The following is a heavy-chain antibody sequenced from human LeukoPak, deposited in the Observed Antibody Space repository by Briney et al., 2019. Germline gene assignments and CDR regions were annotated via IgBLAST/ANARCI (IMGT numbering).Heavy chain of an antibody. J-gene: IGHJ4*02. CDR2: MFYRGIT. V-gene: IGHV4-39*07. CDR3: ARDGDCSGGSCYRGFDY. Sequence: SETLSLTCTVSGGSISSSSNYWGWIRQPPGKGLEWVGSMFYRGITHYNPSLKSRVTISLDTSKNQFSLRLSSVAAADTAVYYCARDGDCSGGSCYRGFDYWGQGTLVTVSS. D-gene: IGHD2-15*01. CDR1: GGSISSSSNY.